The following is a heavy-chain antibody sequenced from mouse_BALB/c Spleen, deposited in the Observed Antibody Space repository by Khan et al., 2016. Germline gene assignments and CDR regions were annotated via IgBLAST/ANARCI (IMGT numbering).Heavy chain of an antibody. CDR1: GYTFSRYW. CDR2: ILPGTDST. Sequence: QVQLQQSGAELMKPGASVKISCKASGYTFSRYWIDWIKERPGHGLEWIGEILPGTDSTNYNDKSKGKAAFTAESSSSPAYIQLNSLTSEDSAVYYCARGASWGQGTLVTVSA. V-gene: IGHV1-9*01. CDR3: ARGAS. J-gene: IGHJ3*01.